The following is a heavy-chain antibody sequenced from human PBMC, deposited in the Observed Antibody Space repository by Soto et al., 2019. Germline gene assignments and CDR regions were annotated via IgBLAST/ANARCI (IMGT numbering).Heavy chain of an antibody. D-gene: IGHD2-2*02. V-gene: IGHV4-39*01. CDR1: GGAISSSRYY. CDR2: IYYSGST. J-gene: IGHJ4*02. CDR3: ARQLIYGYCSSTSCYKYYFDY. Sequence: TLSLTCTVSGGAISSSRYYWGWIRQPPGKGLEWIGSIYYSGSTYYNPSLKSRVTISVDTSKNQFPLKLSSVTAADTAVYYCARQLIYGYCSSTSCYKYYFDYWGQGTRVTVSS.